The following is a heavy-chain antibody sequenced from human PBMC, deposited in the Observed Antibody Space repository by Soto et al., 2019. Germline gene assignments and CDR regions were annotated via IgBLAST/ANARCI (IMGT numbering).Heavy chain of an antibody. J-gene: IGHJ6*02. Sequence: GGSLRLSCAASGFTFTKYAMSWVRQAPGKGLEWVSSLNAPVAGTYYADSVKGRFTISRDNSKNTLYLEMNSLRAEDTAVYYCAKLPYGAMVREGEHDQYKYYGMAVWDQVTTSTV. CDR3: AKLPYGAMVREGEHDQYKYYGMAV. CDR1: GFTFTKYA. CDR2: LNAPVAGT. D-gene: IGHD3-10*01. V-gene: IGHV3-23*01.